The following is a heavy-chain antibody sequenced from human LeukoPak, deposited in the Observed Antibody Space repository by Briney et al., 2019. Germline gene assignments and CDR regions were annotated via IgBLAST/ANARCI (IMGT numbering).Heavy chain of an antibody. CDR3: ASGRRYCSYGSSHTNWFDP. CDR2: INHSGST. J-gene: IGHJ5*02. D-gene: IGHD2-15*01. CDR1: GGSFSGYY. Sequence: SETLSLTCAVYGGSFSGYYWSWIRQPPGKGLEWIGEINHSGSTNYNPSLKSRVTISVDTSKNQFSLKLSSVTAADTAVYYCASGRRYCSYGSSHTNWFDPWGPGTLVTVS. V-gene: IGHV4-34*01.